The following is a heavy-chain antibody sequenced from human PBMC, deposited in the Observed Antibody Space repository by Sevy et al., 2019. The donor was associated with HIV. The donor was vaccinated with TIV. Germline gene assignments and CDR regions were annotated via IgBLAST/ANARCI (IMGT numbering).Heavy chain of an antibody. J-gene: IGHJ6*02. Sequence: SESLSLTCTVSGGSISSGGYYWSWIRQHPGKGLEWIGYIYYSGSTYYNPSLKSRVTISVDTSKNQFSLKLSSVTAGDTAVSYCARDSNSSGYYSCDYYGMDVWGQGTTVTVSS. D-gene: IGHD3-22*01. V-gene: IGHV4-31*02. CDR3: ARDSNSSGYYSCDYYGMDV. CDR2: IYYSGST. CDR1: GGSISSGGYY.